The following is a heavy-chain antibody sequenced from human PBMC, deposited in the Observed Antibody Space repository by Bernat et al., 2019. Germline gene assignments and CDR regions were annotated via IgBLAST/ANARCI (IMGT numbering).Heavy chain of an antibody. CDR2: INPCGST. CDR3: ARGRGFEQQLPGWFDP. V-gene: IGHV4-34*01. D-gene: IGHD6-13*01. CDR1: GGSFSGYY. J-gene: IGHJ5*02. Sequence: QVQLQQWGAGLLKPSETLSLTCAVYGGSFSGYYWSWIRQPPGKGLEWIGEINPCGSTNYNPSLKSRVDIAVDASKNQFSLKLSSVAAADTAVYYCARGRGFEQQLPGWFDPWGQGTLVTVSS.